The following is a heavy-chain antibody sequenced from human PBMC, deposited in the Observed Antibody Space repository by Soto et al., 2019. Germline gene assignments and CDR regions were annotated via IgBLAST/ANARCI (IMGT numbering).Heavy chain of an antibody. CDR2: IYYSGST. D-gene: IGHD6-13*01. J-gene: IGHJ5*02. Sequence: SETLSLTCTVSGGSISSYYWSWIRQPPGKGLEWIGYIYYSGSTNYNPSLKSRVTISVDTSKNQFSLKLSSVTAADTAVYYCARDGAGNIAAAGSGGFDPWGQRTLVTVS. V-gene: IGHV4-59*01. CDR3: ARDGAGNIAAAGSGGFDP. CDR1: GGSISSYY.